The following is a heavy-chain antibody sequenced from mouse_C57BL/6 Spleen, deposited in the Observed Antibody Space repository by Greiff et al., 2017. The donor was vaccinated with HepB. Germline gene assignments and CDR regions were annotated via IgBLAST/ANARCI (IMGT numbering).Heavy chain of an antibody. J-gene: IGHJ3*01. CDR2: IYPGDGDT. V-gene: IGHV1-82*01. CDR1: GYAFSSSW. D-gene: IGHD2-4*01. Sequence: LVESGASVKISCKASGYAFSSSWMNWVKQRPGKGLEWIGRIYPGDGDTNYNGKFKGKATLTADKSSSTAYMQLSSLTSEDSAVYFCARSKDIDYVAWFAYWGQGTLVTVSA. CDR3: ARSKDIDYVAWFAY.